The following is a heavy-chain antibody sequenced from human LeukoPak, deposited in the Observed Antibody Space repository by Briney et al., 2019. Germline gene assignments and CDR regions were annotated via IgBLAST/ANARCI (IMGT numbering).Heavy chain of an antibody. CDR2: VNPDRGGT. CDR1: GCTFTGYY. CDR3: ARDVNQWPNYFDY. D-gene: IGHD6-19*01. V-gene: IGHV1-2*02. J-gene: IGHJ4*02. Sequence: ASVKVSCKASGCTFTGYYMHWVRQAPGQGLEWMGWVNPDRGGTNYAQKFKGRVTMTRDTSISTAYMELNRLTSDDTAVYYCARDVNQWPNYFDYWGQGSLVTVSS.